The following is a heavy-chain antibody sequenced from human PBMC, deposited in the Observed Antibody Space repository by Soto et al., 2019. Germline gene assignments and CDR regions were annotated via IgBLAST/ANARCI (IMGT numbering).Heavy chain of an antibody. CDR1: GFTFSSYA. CDR3: AVLSRRDCSSTRCLTSDY. Sequence: QVQLVESGGGVVQPGRSLRLSCAASGFTFSSYAMHWVRQAPGKGLEWVAVISYDGSNKYYADSVKGRFTISRDNSKNTLYLQMNSLRAEDTAVYYCAVLSRRDCSSTRCLTSDYWGQGTLVTVSS. CDR2: ISYDGSNK. D-gene: IGHD2-2*01. V-gene: IGHV3-30-3*01. J-gene: IGHJ4*02.